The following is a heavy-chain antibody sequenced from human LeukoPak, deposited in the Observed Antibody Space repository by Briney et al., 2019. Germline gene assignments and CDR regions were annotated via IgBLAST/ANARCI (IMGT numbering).Heavy chain of an antibody. Sequence: SETLSLTCTVSGGSISSYYWTWIRQPPGKGLEWIGYIHYSGSTNYNPSLKSRVTISVDKSKNQFSLKLSSVTAADTAVYYCARAARGTNFQHWGQGTLVTVSS. CDR1: GGSISSYY. CDR2: IHYSGST. D-gene: IGHD2-15*01. J-gene: IGHJ1*01. CDR3: ARAARGTNFQH. V-gene: IGHV4-59*12.